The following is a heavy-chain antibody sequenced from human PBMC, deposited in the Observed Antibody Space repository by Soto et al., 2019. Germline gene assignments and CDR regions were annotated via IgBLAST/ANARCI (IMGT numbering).Heavy chain of an antibody. CDR1: GGSISSGDYY. CDR3: ARDRVVPAVDYYYGMDV. D-gene: IGHD2-2*01. V-gene: IGHV4-30-4*01. CDR2: IYYSGST. J-gene: IGHJ6*02. Sequence: LSLTCTVSGGSISSGDYYWSWIRQPPGKGLEWIGYIYYSGSTYYNPSLKSRVTISVDTSKNQFSLKLSSVTAADTAVYYCARDRVVPAVDYYYGMDVWGQGTTVTVSS.